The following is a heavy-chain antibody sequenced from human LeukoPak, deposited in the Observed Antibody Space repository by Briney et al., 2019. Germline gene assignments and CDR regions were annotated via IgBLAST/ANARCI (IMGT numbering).Heavy chain of an antibody. CDR1: GYTFTSYY. D-gene: IGHD3-3*01. J-gene: IGHJ4*02. CDR3: ARSKTIFGVVMPGDPFSGSRD. CDR2: INPSGGST. V-gene: IGHV1-46*01. Sequence: ASGKVSCKASGYTFTSYYMHWVRQAPGQGLGWMGIINPSGGSTIYAQKFQGGITMTRDTSTSTVYMELSSLRSEDTAVYYCARSKTIFGVVMPGDPFSGSRDWGQGTLVTVSS.